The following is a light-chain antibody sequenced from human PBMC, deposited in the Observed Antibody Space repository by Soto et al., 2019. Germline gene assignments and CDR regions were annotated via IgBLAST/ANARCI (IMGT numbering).Light chain of an antibody. Sequence: QSVLTQPRSVSGSPGQSVTISCTGTSSDVGGYNYVSWYRQHPGKAPKLMIYDVSKRPSGVPDRFSGSKSGNTASLTISGLQAEDEADYYCSSYTSSTVVFGGGTKLTVL. V-gene: IGLV2-11*01. J-gene: IGLJ2*01. CDR3: SSYTSSTVV. CDR2: DVS. CDR1: SSDVGGYNY.